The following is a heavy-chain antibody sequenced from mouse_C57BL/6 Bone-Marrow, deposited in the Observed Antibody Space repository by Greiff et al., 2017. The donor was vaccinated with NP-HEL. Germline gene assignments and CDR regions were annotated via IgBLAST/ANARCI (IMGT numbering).Heavy chain of an antibody. D-gene: IGHD1-1*01. CDR2: ISGGGGNT. Sequence: EVKLVESGGGLVKPGGSLKLSCAASGFTFSSYTMSWVRQTPEKRLEWVATISGGGGNTYYPDSVKGRFTISIDNAKNTLYLQMGSLRSEDTALYYCERESITKVRWYFDVWGTGTTVTVSS. CDR1: GFTFSSYT. CDR3: ERESITKVRWYFDV. V-gene: IGHV5-9*01. J-gene: IGHJ1*03.